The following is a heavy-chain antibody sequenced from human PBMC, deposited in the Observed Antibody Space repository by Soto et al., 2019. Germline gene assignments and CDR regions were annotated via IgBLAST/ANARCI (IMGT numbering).Heavy chain of an antibody. CDR2: ISSSGSTI. CDR3: SRLLPDCSGGSCYSNWFDP. V-gene: IGHV3-11*01. CDR1: GFTFSDYY. J-gene: IGHJ5*02. Sequence: GGSLRLSCAASGFTFSDYYMSWIRQAPGKGLEWVSYISSSGSTIYYADSVKGRFTISRDNAKNSLYLQMNSLRDEDTAVYYCSRLLPDCSGGSCYSNWFDPWGQGTLVTVSS. D-gene: IGHD2-15*01.